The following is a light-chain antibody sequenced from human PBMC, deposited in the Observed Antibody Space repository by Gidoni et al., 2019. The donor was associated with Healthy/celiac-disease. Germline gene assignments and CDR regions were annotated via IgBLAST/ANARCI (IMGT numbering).Light chain of an antibody. Sequence: EIVLTQSRGTLSLSPGERATLSCRASPSVSSSYLAWYQQKPGQAPRLLIYGASSRATGIPDRFSGRGSGTDFTLTISRLEPEDFAVYYCQQYGSSPLTFGGGTKVEI. CDR2: GAS. V-gene: IGKV3-20*01. CDR1: PSVSSSY. CDR3: QQYGSSPLT. J-gene: IGKJ4*01.